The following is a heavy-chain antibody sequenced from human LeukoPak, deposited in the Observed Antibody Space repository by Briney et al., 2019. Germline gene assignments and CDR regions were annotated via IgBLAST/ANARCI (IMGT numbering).Heavy chain of an antibody. Sequence: PGGSLRLSCAASGFTVSSNYMSWVRQAPGKGLEWVSVIYSGGSTYYADSVKGRFTISRDNSKNTLYLQMNSLRPEDTAVYYCVKQRIYQGPDAFDVWGQGTMVTVSS. CDR1: GFTVSSNY. V-gene: IGHV3-66*04. D-gene: IGHD2-15*01. CDR2: IYSGGST. J-gene: IGHJ3*01. CDR3: VKQRIYQGPDAFDV.